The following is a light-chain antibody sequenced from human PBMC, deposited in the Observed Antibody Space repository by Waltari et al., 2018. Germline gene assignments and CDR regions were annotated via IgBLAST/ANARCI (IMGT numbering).Light chain of an antibody. Sequence: SSELTQDPAVSVALGQTVRITCHGELLRTFYAHWCLQKPGQAPELVIYGKNNRPSGIPDRFSASSSGTTTSLTITGAQAEDEADYYCSSRDISGDVVFGGGTELTVL. J-gene: IGLJ2*01. CDR2: GKN. CDR3: SSRDISGDVV. CDR1: LLRTFY. V-gene: IGLV3-19*01.